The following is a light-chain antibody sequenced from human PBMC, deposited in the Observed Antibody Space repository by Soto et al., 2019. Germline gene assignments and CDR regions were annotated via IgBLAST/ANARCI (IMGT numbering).Light chain of an antibody. J-gene: IGLJ1*01. CDR2: EVS. CDR3: CSSAGSSTPYI. Sequence: QSALTQPASLSGSPGQSITISCTGTSSDVGSYNLVSWYQQHPGKAPKLMIYEVSKRPSGVSNRFSGSKSGNTASLTISGLHAEDEADYYCCSSAGSSTPYIFGTGTKVTVL. V-gene: IGLV2-23*02. CDR1: SSDVGSYNL.